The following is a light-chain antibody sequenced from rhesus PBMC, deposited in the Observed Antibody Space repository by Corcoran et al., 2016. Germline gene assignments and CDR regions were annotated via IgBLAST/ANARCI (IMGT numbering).Light chain of an antibody. CDR1: ESVGSY. CDR3: QQNNDLWT. J-gene: IGKJ1*01. CDR2: SAY. Sequence: EIVMTQSPATLSLSPGETATLSCRARESVGSYLAWYQQTPGQAPTLLVHSAYFRATGIPDRFSGSGSRTEVTLTISSLEPEDVGVYHCQQNNDLWTFGQGTKVEIK. V-gene: IGKV3-40*03.